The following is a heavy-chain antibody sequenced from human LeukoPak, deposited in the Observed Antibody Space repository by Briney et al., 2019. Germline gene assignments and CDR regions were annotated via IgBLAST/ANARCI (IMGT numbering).Heavy chain of an antibody. CDR1: GFTFNTYA. Sequence: GSLRLSCAASGFTFNTYAMSWIRQPAGTGLEWIGLIYSSGNTNYNPSLKSRSTMSIDTSKNQFSLRLNSVTVADTAVYYCARGVRDTVGWYHLDSWGQGTLVTVSS. D-gene: IGHD6-19*01. J-gene: IGHJ4*02. CDR3: ARGVRDTVGWYHLDS. CDR2: IYSSGNT. V-gene: IGHV4-4*07.